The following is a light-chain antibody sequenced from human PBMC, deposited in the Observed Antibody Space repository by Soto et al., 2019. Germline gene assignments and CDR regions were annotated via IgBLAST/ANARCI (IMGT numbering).Light chain of an antibody. J-gene: IGLJ1*01. CDR1: SSNIGGNS. V-gene: IGLV2-14*01. Sequence: QSVLTQPPSVSAAPGQKVTISCSGSSSNIGGNSVSWYQQLPGTAPKLMISEVSNRPSGVSNRFSGSKSGNTASLTISGLQAEDEADYYCSSYTSTSTRVFGTGTKVTVL. CDR3: SSYTSTSTRV. CDR2: EVS.